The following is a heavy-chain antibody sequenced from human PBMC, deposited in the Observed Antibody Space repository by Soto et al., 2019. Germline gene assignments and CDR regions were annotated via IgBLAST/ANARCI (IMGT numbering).Heavy chain of an antibody. CDR1: GGSISSYY. Sequence: SETLSLTCSVSGGSISSYYWSWIRQPPGKGLEWIGYIYYSGSTNYNPSLKSRVTISVDTSKNQFSLKLSSVTAAYTAVYYCARELFGRSVWFDPWGQGTLVTVSS. D-gene: IGHD3-10*01. CDR3: ARELFGRSVWFDP. J-gene: IGHJ5*02. CDR2: IYYSGST. V-gene: IGHV4-59*01.